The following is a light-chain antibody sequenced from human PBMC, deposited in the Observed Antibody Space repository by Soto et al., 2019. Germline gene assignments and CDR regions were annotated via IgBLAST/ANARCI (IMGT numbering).Light chain of an antibody. CDR1: SSDVGGYTN. Sequence: QSALTQPASVSGSPRQSITISCTGASSDVGGYTNVSWYQQHPGKAPKLMIYEVNNRPSGVSNRFSGSKSGNTASLTISGLQAEDEADYYCSSYTSSSTLYVFGTGTKVTVL. V-gene: IGLV2-14*01. J-gene: IGLJ1*01. CDR2: EVN. CDR3: SSYTSSSTLYV.